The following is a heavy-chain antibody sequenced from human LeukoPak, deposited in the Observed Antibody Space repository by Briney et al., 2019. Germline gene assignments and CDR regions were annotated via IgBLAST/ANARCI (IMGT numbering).Heavy chain of an antibody. J-gene: IGHJ5*02. D-gene: IGHD3-3*01. V-gene: IGHV4-59*06. Sequence: SETLSLTCTVSGGSISSYYWSWIRQHPGKGLEWIGYIYYSGSTYYNPSLKSRVTISVDTSKNQFSLKLSSVTAADTAVYYCARDLTYYDFWSGSGWFDPWGQGTLATVSS. CDR1: GGSISSYY. CDR2: IYYSGST. CDR3: ARDLTYYDFWSGSGWFDP.